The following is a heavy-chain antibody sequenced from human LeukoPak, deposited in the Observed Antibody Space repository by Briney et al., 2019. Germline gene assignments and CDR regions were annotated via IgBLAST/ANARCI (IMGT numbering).Heavy chain of an antibody. V-gene: IGHV4-59*12. J-gene: IGHJ4*02. CDR1: GGSISSYY. D-gene: IGHD1-14*01. CDR3: ARAGIGSLDY. CDR2: IYYSGST. Sequence: SETLSLTCTVSGGSISSYYWSWIRQPPGKGLEWIGYIYYSGSTNYNPSLKSRVTISVDTSKNQFSLKLSSVTAADTAVYYCARAGIGSLDYWGQGTLVTVSS.